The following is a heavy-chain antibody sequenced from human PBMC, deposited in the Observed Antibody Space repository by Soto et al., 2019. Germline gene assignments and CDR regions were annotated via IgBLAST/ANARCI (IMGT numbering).Heavy chain of an antibody. J-gene: IGHJ6*02. CDR3: ARQRGNYFYYGMDV. CDR2: IYYSGST. CDR1: GGSMIGYH. V-gene: IGHV4-59*01. Sequence: SETLSLTCSVSGGSMIGYHCIFIRHSPGRGLEWIGYIYYSGSTTYNPSLKSRVTISVDTSKNRFSLRLRSVTPADTAVYYCARQRGNYFYYGMDVWGQGTTVTVSS. D-gene: IGHD3-16*01.